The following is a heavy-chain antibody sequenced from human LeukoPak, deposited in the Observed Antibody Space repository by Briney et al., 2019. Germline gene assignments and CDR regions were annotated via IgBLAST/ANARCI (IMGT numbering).Heavy chain of an antibody. CDR1: GFTFSSYG. CDR3: AKNRWSYPYSYGMDV. CDR2: ISYDGSNK. J-gene: IGHJ6*02. Sequence: GGSLRLSCAASGFTFSSYGMHWVRQAPGKGLEWVAVISYDGSNKYYADSVKGRFTISRDNSKNTLYLQMNSLRAEDTAVYYCAKNRWSYPYSYGMDVWGQGTTVTVSS. D-gene: IGHD2-15*01. V-gene: IGHV3-30*18.